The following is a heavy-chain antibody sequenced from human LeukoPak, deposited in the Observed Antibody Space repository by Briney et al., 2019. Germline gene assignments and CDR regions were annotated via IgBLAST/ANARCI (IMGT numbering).Heavy chain of an antibody. CDR2: INQDGSEK. CDR3: AKVGGVIDY. D-gene: IGHD3-16*01. V-gene: IGHV3-7*03. CDR1: GFTFSNFW. Sequence: PGGSLRLSCAASGFTFSNFWMTWVRQAPGKGLESVASINQDGSEKFYVDSVKGRFTISRDNSKNTLYLQMNSLRAEDTAVYYCAKVGGVIDYWGQGTLVTVSS. J-gene: IGHJ4*02.